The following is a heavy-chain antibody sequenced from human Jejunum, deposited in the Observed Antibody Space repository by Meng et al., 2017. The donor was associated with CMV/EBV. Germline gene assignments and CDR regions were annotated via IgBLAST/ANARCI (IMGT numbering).Heavy chain of an antibody. J-gene: IGHJ4*02. Sequence: GYTFIDYYIFWVRQAPGQGLEWMGWINPNTGGTSYSQKFQGRVTMTRDTSISTAYMEVTRLRSDDTAVYYCARDWGAYTDYFFDYWGQGTLVTAPQ. CDR2: INPNTGGT. D-gene: IGHD3-16*01. V-gene: IGHV1-2*02. CDR1: GYTFIDYY. CDR3: ARDWGAYTDYFFDY.